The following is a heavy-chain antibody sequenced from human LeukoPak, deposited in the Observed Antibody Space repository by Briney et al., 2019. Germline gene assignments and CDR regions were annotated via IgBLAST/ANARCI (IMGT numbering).Heavy chain of an antibody. V-gene: IGHV1-69*06. D-gene: IGHD1-26*01. CDR2: IIPMSDTA. CDR1: GGTFNSYA. CDR3: AREDDTGRYMGDDAFDI. J-gene: IGHJ3*02. Sequence: GASVKVSCKASGGTFNSYAISWVRQAPGQGLEWMGGIIPMSDTANYPQKFRGRLTITADIPTSTVCMELSSLRSGDTAVYYCAREDDTGRYMGDDAFDIWGQGTMVTVSS.